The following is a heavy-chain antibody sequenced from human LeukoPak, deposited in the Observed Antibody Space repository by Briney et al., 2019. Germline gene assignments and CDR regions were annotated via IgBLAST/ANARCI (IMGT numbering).Heavy chain of an antibody. J-gene: IGHJ4*02. CDR3: ARHVGYTMLDKGYFDY. CDR1: GGSISSSSYY. V-gene: IGHV4-39*01. D-gene: IGHD3-10*02. Sequence: SETLSLTCTVSGGSISSSSYYWGWIRQPPGKGLEWIGSIYYSGSTYYNPSLKSRVTISVDTSKNQFSLKLSSVTVADTAVYYCARHVGYTMLDKGYFDYWGQGTLVTVSS. CDR2: IYYSGST.